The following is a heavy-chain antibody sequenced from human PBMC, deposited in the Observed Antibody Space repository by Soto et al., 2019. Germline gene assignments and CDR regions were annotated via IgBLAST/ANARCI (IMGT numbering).Heavy chain of an antibody. CDR2: ISGDGVTT. CDR1: GFPFSSYW. D-gene: IGHD3-9*01. CDR3: AREYYGLLTGYYTDY. J-gene: IGHJ4*02. V-gene: IGHV3-74*01. Sequence: EVQLVESGGDLVQRGGSLRLSCAASGFPFSSYWMHWVRHTPGKGLDWVARISGDGVTTYYAAAVTGRFTVSRDNAKNTLYLQISGLRAEDTAVYDCAREYYGLLTGYYTDYWGQGTLVSVSS.